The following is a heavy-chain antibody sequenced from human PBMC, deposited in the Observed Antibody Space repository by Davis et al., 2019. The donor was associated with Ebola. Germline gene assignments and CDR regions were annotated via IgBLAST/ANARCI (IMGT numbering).Heavy chain of an antibody. Sequence: GESLKISCAASGFTFSSYDMHWVRQAPGKGLEWVAVISYDGSNKYYADSVKGRFTISRDNSKNTLYVQMNSLRAEDTAVYYCAREAVVIVIGGQGTLVTVSS. D-gene: IGHD2-21*01. J-gene: IGHJ4*02. CDR1: GFTFSSYD. CDR3: AREAVVIVI. V-gene: IGHV3-30-3*01. CDR2: ISYDGSNK.